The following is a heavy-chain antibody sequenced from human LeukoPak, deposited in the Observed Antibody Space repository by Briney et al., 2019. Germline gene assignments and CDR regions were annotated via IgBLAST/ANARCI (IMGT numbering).Heavy chain of an antibody. J-gene: IGHJ4*02. CDR3: ARRCSSASCYLY. D-gene: IGHD2-2*01. Sequence: GSGPTLVKPTQTLTLTCTFSGFSLSTSGVGVGWIRQPPGKALEWLALIFWDDDKRHSPSLKSRLTITKDTSKNQVVLTMTNVDPVDTATYYCARRCSSASCYLYWGQGTLVTVSS. CDR1: GFSLSTSGVG. CDR2: IFWDDDK. V-gene: IGHV2-5*02.